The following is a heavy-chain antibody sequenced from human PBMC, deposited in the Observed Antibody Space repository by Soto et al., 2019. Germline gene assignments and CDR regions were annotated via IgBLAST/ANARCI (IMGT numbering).Heavy chain of an antibody. V-gene: IGHV3-30*18. Sequence: QVQLVESGGGVVQPGRSLRLSCAASGFTFSSYGMHWVRQAPGKGLEWVAVISYDGSNKYYADSVKGRFTISRANSKNTGYLQMDSRRAEDTAVYYCAKDGLGYSSSWWYWFDPWGQGTLVTVSS. CDR1: GFTFSSYG. D-gene: IGHD6-13*01. CDR3: AKDGLGYSSSWWYWFDP. CDR2: ISYDGSNK. J-gene: IGHJ5*02.